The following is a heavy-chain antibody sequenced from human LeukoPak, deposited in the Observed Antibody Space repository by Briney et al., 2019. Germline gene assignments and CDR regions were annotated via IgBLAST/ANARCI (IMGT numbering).Heavy chain of an antibody. Sequence: GGSLRLSCAASGFTFSTYGMFCVRQAPGKGLEWAALIWNDGSKKYYADSVKGRFTISRDNSKNTLYLQMNSLRAEDTAVYYCAKGAFWTGYSEYFDPWGQGILVTVSS. V-gene: IGHV3-33*06. CDR2: IWNDGSKK. CDR1: GFTFSTYG. CDR3: AKGAFWTGYSEYFDP. D-gene: IGHD3/OR15-3a*01. J-gene: IGHJ4*02.